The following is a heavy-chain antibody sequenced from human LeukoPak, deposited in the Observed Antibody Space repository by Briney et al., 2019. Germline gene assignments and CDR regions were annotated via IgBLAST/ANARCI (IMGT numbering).Heavy chain of an antibody. CDR2: IYPGDSDT. Sequence: GESLKISCKGSGCSFTSYWIGWVRQMPGKGLEWMGIIYPGDSDTRYSPSFQGQVTISADKSISTAYLQWSSLKASDTAMYYCARHVRGYNYYYYYYMDVWGKGTTVTVSS. J-gene: IGHJ6*03. CDR3: ARHVRGYNYYYYYYMDV. D-gene: IGHD3-3*01. CDR1: GCSFTSYW. V-gene: IGHV5-51*01.